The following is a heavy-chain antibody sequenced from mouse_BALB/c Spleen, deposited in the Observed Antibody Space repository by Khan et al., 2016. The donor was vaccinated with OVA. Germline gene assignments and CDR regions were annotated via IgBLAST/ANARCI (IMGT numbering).Heavy chain of an antibody. V-gene: IGHV9-3-1*01. CDR1: GYSFTNYG. CDR2: INTYTGEP. CDR3: ASGCCWYFDV. Sequence: QIQLVQSGPEVKKPGETVKISCKASGYSFTNYGMNWVRQAPGKGLKWMGWINTYTGEPTYADDFKGRFAFSLETSASTAYLQINHLKNEDTATYFCASGCCWYFDVWGAGTTVTVSS. J-gene: IGHJ1*01.